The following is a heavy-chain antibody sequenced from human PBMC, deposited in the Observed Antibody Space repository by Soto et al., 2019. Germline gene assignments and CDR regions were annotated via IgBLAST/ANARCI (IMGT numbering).Heavy chain of an antibody. D-gene: IGHD3-16*01. V-gene: IGHV2-5*02. CDR2: VYWDDDK. Sequence: QITLKESGPTLVKPAQPLTLTCTFSGFSLSTSGVAVGWLRQPPGKAPEWLALVYWDDDKRYSPSLKSKITITKDTSKNQVVLTMTNMEPVDTATYYCAHRPITFMASWFDPWGQGIPVTVSS. J-gene: IGHJ5*02. CDR1: GFSLSTSGVA. CDR3: AHRPITFMASWFDP.